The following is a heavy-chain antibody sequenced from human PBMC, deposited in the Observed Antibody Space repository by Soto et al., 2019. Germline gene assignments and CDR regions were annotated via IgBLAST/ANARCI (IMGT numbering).Heavy chain of an antibody. CDR3: ARHSSGWGPNWFDP. J-gene: IGHJ5*02. D-gene: IGHD6-19*01. V-gene: IGHV3-7*03. CDR2: IKQDGSEK. CDR1: GFTFSSYW. Sequence: GGSLRLSCAASGFTFSSYWMSWVRQAPGKGLEWVANIKQDGSEKYYVDSVKGRFTISRDNAKNSLYLQMNSLRAEDTAVYYCARHSSGWGPNWFDPWGQGTLVTVSS.